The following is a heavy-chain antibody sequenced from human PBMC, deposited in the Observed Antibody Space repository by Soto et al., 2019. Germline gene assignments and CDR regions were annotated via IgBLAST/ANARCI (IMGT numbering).Heavy chain of an antibody. Sequence: GGSLRLSCAASGFTFNKYGMQWVRQAPGKGLEWVAVISYDGTTKYHADSVKGRFTISRDNAKNTLFLQMDSLRAEDTAVYYCARDRFLGGEGSSSEHYLDYWGQGTLVTVSS. D-gene: IGHD3-3*01. J-gene: IGHJ4*02. V-gene: IGHV3-30*03. CDR3: ARDRFLGGEGSSSEHYLDY. CDR1: GFTFNKYG. CDR2: ISYDGTTK.